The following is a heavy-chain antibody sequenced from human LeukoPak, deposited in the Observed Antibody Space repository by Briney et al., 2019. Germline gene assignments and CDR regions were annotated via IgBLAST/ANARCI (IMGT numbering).Heavy chain of an antibody. D-gene: IGHD5-18*01. V-gene: IGHV1-3*01. J-gene: IGHJ4*02. CDR1: GYTFTSYA. CDR2: INAGNGNT. CDR3: ARVGTWIQLWLLDY. Sequence: GASVKVSCKASGYTFTSYAMHWVRQAPGQRLEWMGWINAGNGNTKYSQKFQGRVTITRDTSASTAYMELSSLRSEDMAVYYCARVGTWIQLWLLDYWGQGTLVTVSS.